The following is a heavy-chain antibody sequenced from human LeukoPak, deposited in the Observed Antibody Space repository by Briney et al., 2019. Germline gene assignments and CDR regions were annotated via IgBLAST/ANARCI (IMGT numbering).Heavy chain of an antibody. CDR2: INHSGST. CDR1: GGSFSGYY. Sequence: SETLSLTCAVYGGSFSGYYWSWIRQPPGKGPEWIGEINHSGSTNYNPSLKSRVTISVDTSKNQFSLKLSSVTAADTAVYYCARGGEWQQLVAPGYYGMDVWGQGTTVTVSS. J-gene: IGHJ6*02. CDR3: ARGGEWQQLVAPGYYGMDV. V-gene: IGHV4-34*01. D-gene: IGHD6-13*01.